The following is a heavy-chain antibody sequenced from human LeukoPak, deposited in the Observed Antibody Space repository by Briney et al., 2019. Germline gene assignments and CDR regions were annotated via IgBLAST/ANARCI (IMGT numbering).Heavy chain of an antibody. D-gene: IGHD3-16*02. Sequence: GGSLRLSCAAPGFNFSSYAMSSVRQAPGKGQEWVSAISGSGGSTYYADSVKGRFTIYRDNSKNTLYLQMNSLRAEDTAVYYCAKDTLSWYYFDYWGQGTLVSVSS. V-gene: IGHV3-23*01. CDR2: ISGSGGST. CDR1: GFNFSSYA. J-gene: IGHJ4*02. CDR3: AKDTLSWYYFDY.